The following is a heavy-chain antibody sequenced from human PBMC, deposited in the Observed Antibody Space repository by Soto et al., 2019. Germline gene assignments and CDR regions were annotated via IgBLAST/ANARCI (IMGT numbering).Heavy chain of an antibody. Sequence: GGSLRLSCAASGFTFSSYWMSWVRQAPGKGLEWVANIKQDGSEKYYVDSVKGRFTNSRDNAKNSLYLQMNSLRAEDTAVYYCARDRYIAARLNFLLDYWGQGTLVTVSS. CDR3: ARDRYIAARLNFLLDY. D-gene: IGHD6-6*01. CDR1: GFTFSSYW. CDR2: IKQDGSEK. J-gene: IGHJ4*02. V-gene: IGHV3-7*01.